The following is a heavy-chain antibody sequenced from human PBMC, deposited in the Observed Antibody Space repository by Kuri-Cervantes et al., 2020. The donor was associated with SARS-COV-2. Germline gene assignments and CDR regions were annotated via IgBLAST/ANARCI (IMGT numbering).Heavy chain of an antibody. CDR2: IYSGGST. CDR1: GFTVSSNY. V-gene: IGHV3-53*01. Sequence: GESLKISCAASGFTVSSNYMSWVRQAPGKGLEWVSVIYSGGSTYYADSVKGRFTISRDNSKNTLYLQMNSLRAEDTAVYYCARVRMPAYYFDYWGQGTLVTDSS. CDR3: ARVRMPAYYFDY. D-gene: IGHD2-2*01. J-gene: IGHJ4*02.